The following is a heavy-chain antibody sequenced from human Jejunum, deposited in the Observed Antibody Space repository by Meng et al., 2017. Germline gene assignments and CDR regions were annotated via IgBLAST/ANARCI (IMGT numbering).Heavy chain of an antibody. CDR1: GGSISRTTYY. J-gene: IGHJ4*02. CDR3: ARYLSYSAVDS. Sequence: GSLRLSCTVSGGSISRTTYYWGWIRQPPGKGLEWIGSIYYSGRSYYNPSLKSPVTMSVDTSKNQFSLKLSSVTAADTAVYYCARYLSYSAVDSWGQGTLVTVSS. D-gene: IGHD5-12*01. V-gene: IGHV4-39*07. CDR2: IYYSGRS.